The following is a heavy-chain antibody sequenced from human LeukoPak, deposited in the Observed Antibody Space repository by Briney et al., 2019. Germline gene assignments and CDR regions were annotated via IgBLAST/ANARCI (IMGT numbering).Heavy chain of an antibody. CDR1: EFTFSSYS. Sequence: PGGSLRLSCAASEFTFSSYSMNWVRQAPGKGLEWVSSISSSSSYIYYADSVKGRFTISRDNAKNSLYLQMNSLRAEDAAVYYCARESVNSDFDYWGQGTLVTVSS. J-gene: IGHJ4*02. CDR2: ISSSSSYI. D-gene: IGHD4-23*01. CDR3: ARESVNSDFDY. V-gene: IGHV3-21*01.